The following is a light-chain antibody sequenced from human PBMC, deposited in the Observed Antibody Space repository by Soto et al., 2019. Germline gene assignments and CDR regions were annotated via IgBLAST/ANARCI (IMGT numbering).Light chain of an antibody. J-gene: IGLJ1*01. V-gene: IGLV3-9*01. Sequence: SYELTQPLSVSVALGQTGRITCGGNNIGSKNVHWYQQKPGQAPVLVIYRDSNRPSGIPERFSGSNSGNTATLTISRAQAWDEADYYCQVWDSSTVVFGTGTKLTVL. CDR3: QVWDSSTVV. CDR2: RDS. CDR1: NIGSKN.